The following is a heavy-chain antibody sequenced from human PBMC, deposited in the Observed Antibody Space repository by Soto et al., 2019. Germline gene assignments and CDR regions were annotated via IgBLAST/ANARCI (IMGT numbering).Heavy chain of an antibody. Sequence: PGGSLRLSCAASGFTFSSYSMNWVRQAPGKGLEWVSYISSSSSTIYYADSVKGRFTISRDNAKNSLYLQMNSLRAEDTAVYYCARGLKLPIDYWGQGTLVTVSS. D-gene: IGHD1-7*01. CDR1: GFTFSSYS. V-gene: IGHV3-48*01. J-gene: IGHJ4*02. CDR2: ISSSSSTI. CDR3: ARGLKLPIDY.